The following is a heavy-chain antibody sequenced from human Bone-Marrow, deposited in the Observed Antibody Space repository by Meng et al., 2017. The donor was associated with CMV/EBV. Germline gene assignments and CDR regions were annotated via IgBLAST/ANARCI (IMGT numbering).Heavy chain of an antibody. CDR1: GFSVSNNY. CDR2: IYSGGST. V-gene: IGHV3-53*01. D-gene: IGHD2-2*01. J-gene: IGHJ6*02. CDR3: ARVIPAALYGMDV. Sequence: GESLKISCAVSGFSVSNNYMSWVRQAPGKGLEWVSVIYSGGSTYYADSVKGRFTISRDNSKNTLYLQMNSLRAEDTAVYYCARVIPAALYGMDVWGQGTTVTVSS.